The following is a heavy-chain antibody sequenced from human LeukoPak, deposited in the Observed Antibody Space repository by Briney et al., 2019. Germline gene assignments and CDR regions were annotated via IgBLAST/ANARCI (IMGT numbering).Heavy chain of an antibody. CDR1: GYTFTSYG. J-gene: IGHJ4*02. Sequence: ASVKVSCKASGYTFTSYGISWVRQAPGQGLEWMGWISAYNGNTNYAQKLQGRVTMTTDTSTSTVYMELRSLRSDDTAVYYCARTRGSYYYDSSGYYYWGQGTLVTVSS. CDR2: ISAYNGNT. D-gene: IGHD3-22*01. V-gene: IGHV1-18*01. CDR3: ARTRGSYYYDSSGYYY.